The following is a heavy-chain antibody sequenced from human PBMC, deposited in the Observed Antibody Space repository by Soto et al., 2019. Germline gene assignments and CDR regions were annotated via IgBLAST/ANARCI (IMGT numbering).Heavy chain of an antibody. CDR3: ARGQEVGAHFFDS. CDR1: GFTFGGFD. V-gene: IGHV3-13*01. CDR2: IGTAGDT. Sequence: LRVSCEASGFTFGGFDMHWVRQPTGKGLEWVSTIGTAGDTYYAVSVKGRFTISRDNAKNSLSLQMNSLRAGDTAVYFCARGQEVGAHFFDSWGQGTQVTVSS. J-gene: IGHJ4*02. D-gene: IGHD2-15*01.